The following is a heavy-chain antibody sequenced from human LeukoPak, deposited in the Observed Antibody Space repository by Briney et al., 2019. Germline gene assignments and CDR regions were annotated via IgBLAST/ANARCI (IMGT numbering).Heavy chain of an antibody. CDR2: IYTSGST. Sequence: PSETLSLTCTVSGGSISSYYWSWIRQPAGKGLEWIGRIYTSGSTNYNPSLKSRVTMSVDTSKNQFSLKLSSVTAADTAVYYCARSGRREWYYYDSSGYYSDWYFDLWGRGTLVTVSS. CDR3: ARSGRREWYYYDSSGYYSDWYFDL. CDR1: GGSISSYY. D-gene: IGHD3-22*01. V-gene: IGHV4-4*07. J-gene: IGHJ2*01.